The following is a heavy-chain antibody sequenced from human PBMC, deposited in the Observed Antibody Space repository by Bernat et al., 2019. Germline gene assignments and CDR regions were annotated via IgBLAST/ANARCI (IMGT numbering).Heavy chain of an antibody. Sequence: QVQLVESGGGVVQPGRSLRLSCAASGFTFDRYALHWVRQAPGKGLEWVAVTSYDGSSKYYADSVKGRFTISRDNSRNTLSLQMNSLRVEATAVYYCARDITSGVRGVTVGACDIWGQGTMVTVSS. V-gene: IGHV3-30-3*01. CDR3: ARDITSGVRGVTVGACDI. CDR2: TSYDGSSK. CDR1: GFTFDRYA. J-gene: IGHJ3*02. D-gene: IGHD3-10*01.